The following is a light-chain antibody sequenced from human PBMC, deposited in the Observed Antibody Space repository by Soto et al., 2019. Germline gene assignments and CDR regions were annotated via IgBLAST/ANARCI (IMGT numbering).Light chain of an antibody. V-gene: IGLV2-14*01. CDR3: SSYPSSSTPVV. Sequence: QSVLTQPASVSGSPGQSITISCTGTSSDVGGYNYVSLYQQHPGKAPKLMIYDVSNRPSEVSNRFSGSKSGNTASLTISGLQAEDEADYYSSSYPSSSTPVVFGGGTKLTVL. CDR1: SSDVGGYNY. CDR2: DVS. J-gene: IGLJ2*01.